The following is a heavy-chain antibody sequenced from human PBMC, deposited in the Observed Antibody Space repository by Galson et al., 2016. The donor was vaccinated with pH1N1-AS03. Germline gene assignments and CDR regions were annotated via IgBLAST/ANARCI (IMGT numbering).Heavy chain of an antibody. Sequence: ETLSLTCSVSGGSMSPYNWAWVRQPPGQGPEWIGYIGYNGRTNYNPSLKNRLAMSIDTSKNQFSLQLTSVTAADTAVYYCARGVDTSRSANPFDIWGQGTLVTVSS. CDR3: ARGVDTSRSANPFDI. D-gene: IGHD5-18*01. CDR1: GGSMSPYN. V-gene: IGHV4-59*01. J-gene: IGHJ4*02. CDR2: IGYNGRT.